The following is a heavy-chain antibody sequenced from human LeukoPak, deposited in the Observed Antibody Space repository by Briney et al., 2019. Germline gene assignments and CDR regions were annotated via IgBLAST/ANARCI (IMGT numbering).Heavy chain of an antibody. D-gene: IGHD6-19*01. CDR2: INSDGSST. CDR1: GFTFSSYW. CDR3: ARSVSSGWYGELQHFDY. Sequence: GGSLRLSCAASGFTFSSYWMHWVRQAPGKGLVWVSRINSDGSSTSYADSVKGRFTISRDNAKNTLYLQMNSLRAEDTAVYYCARSVSSGWYGELQHFDYWGQGTLVTVSS. V-gene: IGHV3-74*01. J-gene: IGHJ4*02.